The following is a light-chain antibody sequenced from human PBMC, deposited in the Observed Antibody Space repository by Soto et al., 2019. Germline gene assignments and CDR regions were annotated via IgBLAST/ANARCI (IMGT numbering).Light chain of an antibody. CDR1: SSNIGTNL. CDR3: VTWDDSLGSYV. CDR2: SNN. J-gene: IGLJ1*01. Sequence: QPVLTQPPSASGSPGQRVTISCSGSSSNIGTNLVSWYQQLPGTAPQVFIYSNNQRPSGVPDRFSGSKSGTSASLAISGLQSEDEADYYCVTWDDSLGSYVFGAGTKLTVL. V-gene: IGLV1-44*01.